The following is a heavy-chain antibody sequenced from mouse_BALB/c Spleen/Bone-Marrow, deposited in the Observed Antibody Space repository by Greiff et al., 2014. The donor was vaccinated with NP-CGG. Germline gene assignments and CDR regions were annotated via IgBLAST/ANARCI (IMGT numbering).Heavy chain of an antibody. V-gene: IGHV1-54*01. Sequence: VQLQQSGAELVRPGTSVKVSCKASGYAFTNYLIEWVKQRPGQGLEWIGVINPGSGGTNYNEKFKGKATLTADKSSSTAYMQLSSLTSDDSAVYFCARQLGPPHAMDYWGQGTSVTVSS. CDR2: INPGSGGT. D-gene: IGHD3-1*01. CDR1: GYAFTNYL. CDR3: ARQLGPPHAMDY. J-gene: IGHJ4*01.